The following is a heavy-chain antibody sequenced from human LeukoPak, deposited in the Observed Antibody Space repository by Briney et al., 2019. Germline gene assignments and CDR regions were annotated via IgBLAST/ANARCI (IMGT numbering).Heavy chain of an antibody. V-gene: IGHV3-74*01. D-gene: IGHD5-18*01. CDR3: ARGGGYSYGPFDY. CDR2: INSDGGST. CDR1: GFTFSSYW. Sequence: PGGSLRLSCAASGFTFSSYWMHWVRQAPGKGLVWVSRINSDGGSTSYADSVKGRFTISRDNAKNTLYLQMNSLRAEDTAVYYCARGGGYSYGPFDYWGQGTLVTVSS. J-gene: IGHJ4*02.